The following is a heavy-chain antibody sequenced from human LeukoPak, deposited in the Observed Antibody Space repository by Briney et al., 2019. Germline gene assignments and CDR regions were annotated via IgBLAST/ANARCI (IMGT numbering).Heavy chain of an antibody. D-gene: IGHD1-26*01. CDR2: ISSSSSYI. Sequence: GGSLGLSWAASGFTFSSYSMNWVRQAPGKGLEWVSSISSSSSYIYYADSVKGRFTISRDNAKNSLYLQMNSLRAEDTAVYYCARQYGEVGAADYWGQGTLVTVSS. J-gene: IGHJ4*02. CDR3: ARQYGEVGAADY. CDR1: GFTFSSYS. V-gene: IGHV3-21*01.